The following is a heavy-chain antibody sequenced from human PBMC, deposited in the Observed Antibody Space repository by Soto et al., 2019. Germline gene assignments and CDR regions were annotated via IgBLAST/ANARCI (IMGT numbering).Heavy chain of an antibody. CDR3: ARVDNWSDLPYYYYGMDV. D-gene: IGHD1-1*01. Sequence: PSETLSLTCTVSGGSISSGEYYWTWIRQPPGKGLEWIGYISYSGSTHYSPSLKSRVTISVDTSKNQFSLKLSSVTAAATAVYYSARVDNWSDLPYYYYGMDVWGQGTTVTV. V-gene: IGHV4-30-4*01. CDR2: ISYSGST. J-gene: IGHJ6*02. CDR1: GGSISSGEYY.